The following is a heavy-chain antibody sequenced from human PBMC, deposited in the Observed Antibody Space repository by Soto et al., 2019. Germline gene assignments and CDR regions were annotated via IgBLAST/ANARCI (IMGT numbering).Heavy chain of an antibody. Sequence: GSLRLSCSACGFPLGTYNMNWGRQAPGKGLESISHIGSDTFTIYYADSVKGRFTISRDNTKTSLYLQMNSLRHEDTAVYYSAKNEYSTLCVRESWGQESQVTVSS. V-gene: IGHV3-48*02. J-gene: IGHJ5*02. CDR2: IGSDTFTI. CDR1: GFPLGTYN. CDR3: AKNEYSTLCVRES. D-gene: IGHD6-13*01.